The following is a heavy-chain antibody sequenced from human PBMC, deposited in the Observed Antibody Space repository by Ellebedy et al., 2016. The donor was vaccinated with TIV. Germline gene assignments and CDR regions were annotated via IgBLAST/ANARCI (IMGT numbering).Heavy chain of an antibody. J-gene: IGHJ2*01. Sequence: GESLKISCAASGFTFSSYDMHWVRQAPGKGLEWVALISYDANTKYYADSVKGLFTISRDNSKNTLYLQMNTLRPEDTAVYYCAKDIRGPEAGTWYFGLWGRGARVTVSS. D-gene: IGHD6-13*01. CDR3: AKDIRGPEAGTWYFGL. V-gene: IGHV3-30*18. CDR2: ISYDANTK. CDR1: GFTFSSYD.